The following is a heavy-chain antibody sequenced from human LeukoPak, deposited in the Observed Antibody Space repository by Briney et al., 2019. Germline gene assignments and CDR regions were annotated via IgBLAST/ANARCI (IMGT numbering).Heavy chain of an antibody. CDR3: ARGGYDHAFDI. Sequence: GGSLRLSCAASGFTFSSYEMNWVRQAPGKGLEWVSYISSSGSTIYYADSVKGRFTISRDNAKSTLYLQMNSLEAEDTAVYYCARGGYDHAFDIWGQGTMVTVSS. V-gene: IGHV3-48*03. J-gene: IGHJ3*02. CDR1: GFTFSSYE. CDR2: ISSSGSTI. D-gene: IGHD2-15*01.